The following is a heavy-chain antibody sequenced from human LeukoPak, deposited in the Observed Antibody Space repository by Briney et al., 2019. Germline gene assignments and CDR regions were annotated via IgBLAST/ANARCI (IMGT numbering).Heavy chain of an antibody. CDR2: ISSSGNTI. Sequence: PGGSLRLSSAASGFTFSSYEMNWVRQAPGKGLGWVSFISSSGNTIYYADSVKGRFIISRDNAKNSLYLQMNSLRTEDTAVYYCARERPGEDTFDIWGQGTMVTVSS. CDR1: GFTFSSYE. V-gene: IGHV3-48*03. J-gene: IGHJ3*02. D-gene: IGHD7-27*01. CDR3: ARERPGEDTFDI.